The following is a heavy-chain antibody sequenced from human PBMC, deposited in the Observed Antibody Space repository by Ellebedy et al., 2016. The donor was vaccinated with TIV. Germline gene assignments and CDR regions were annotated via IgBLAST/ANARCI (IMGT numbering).Heavy chain of an antibody. Sequence: ASVKVSXXASGYTFTSYDINWVRQATGQGLEWMGWMNPNSGNTGYAQKFQGRVTMTRNTSISTAYMELSSLRSEDTAVYYCARGRSNVVPAAMEDYWGQGTLVTVSS. D-gene: IGHD2-2*01. CDR3: ARGRSNVVPAAMEDY. V-gene: IGHV1-8*01. CDR2: MNPNSGNT. J-gene: IGHJ4*02. CDR1: GYTFTSYD.